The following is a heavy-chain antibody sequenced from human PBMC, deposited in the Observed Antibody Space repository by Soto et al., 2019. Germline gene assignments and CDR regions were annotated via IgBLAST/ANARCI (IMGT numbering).Heavy chain of an antibody. Sequence: LSLTCTVSGGSINTNNYYWGWVRQPPGKGLEWIGSVFYNGTTYYSPSLKSRVTISLAPSRTQFSLKLGSVTAADTAVYFCARLVVVSPVANAWGQGPLVTVSS. D-gene: IGHD2-15*01. CDR3: ARLVVVSPVANA. CDR2: VFYNGTT. J-gene: IGHJ5*02. V-gene: IGHV4-39*01. CDR1: GGSINTNNYY.